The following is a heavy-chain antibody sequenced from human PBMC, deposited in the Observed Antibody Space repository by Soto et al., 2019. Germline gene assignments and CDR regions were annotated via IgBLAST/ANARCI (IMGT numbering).Heavy chain of an antibody. V-gene: IGHV3-33*01. D-gene: IGHD6-19*01. J-gene: IGHJ6*01. CDR3: ARDDIPGIAVATYGMDV. CDR1: GFIFSNFG. Sequence: QVQLVESGGGVVQPGRSLRLSCAASGFIFSNFGMHWVRQAPGRGLEWVAVIWYEGSNEYYADSVRGRFTISKDNSKNTLYLQMNSLRAEATAVYYCARDDIPGIAVATYGMDVWGQGTTVTVSS. CDR2: IWYEGSNE.